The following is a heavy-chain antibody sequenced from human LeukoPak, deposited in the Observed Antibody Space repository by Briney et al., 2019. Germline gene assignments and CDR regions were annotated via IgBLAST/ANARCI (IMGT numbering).Heavy chain of an antibody. D-gene: IGHD3-3*01. CDR3: ARATYYDFWSGYYWNSYFDY. Sequence: SETLSLTCTVSGGSITSFYWSWIRQPAGKGLEWIGRIYSSGSTNYNPSLKSRVTMSADTSKNQFSLKLSSVTAADTAVYYCARATYYDFWSGYYWNSYFDYWGQGTLVTVSS. CDR1: GGSITSFY. J-gene: IGHJ4*02. CDR2: IYSSGST. V-gene: IGHV4-4*07.